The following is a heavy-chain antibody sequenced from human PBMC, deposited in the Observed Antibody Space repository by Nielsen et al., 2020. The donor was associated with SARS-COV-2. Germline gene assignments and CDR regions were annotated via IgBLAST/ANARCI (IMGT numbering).Heavy chain of an antibody. CDR1: GLTFSSYA. Sequence: GESLKISCAASGLTFSSYAMSWVRQAPGKGLEYVSAISSSGGSTYFANSVKGRFTISRDNSKNTLYLQMGSLRAEDMAVYYCARAGAAAGTEIYYYYGMDVWGQGTTVTVSS. CDR2: ISSSGGST. J-gene: IGHJ6*02. V-gene: IGHV3-64*01. CDR3: ARAGAAAGTEIYYYYGMDV. D-gene: IGHD6-13*01.